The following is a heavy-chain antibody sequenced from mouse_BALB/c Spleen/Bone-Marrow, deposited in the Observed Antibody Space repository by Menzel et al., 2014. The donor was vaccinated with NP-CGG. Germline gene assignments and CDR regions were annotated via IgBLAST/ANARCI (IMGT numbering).Heavy chain of an antibody. V-gene: IGHV1S56*01. D-gene: IGHD2-4*01. CDR1: GYTFTGYY. CDR2: IYPGNVNT. Sequence: QVQLQQSGPALVKPGASVRISCKASGYTFTGYYIHWVKQRPGQGLEWIGWIYPGNVNTKYNEKFKGKATLTADKSSSTAYMQLSSLTSEDSAVYFCARDDYAYWGQGTLVTVSA. CDR3: ARDDYAY. J-gene: IGHJ3*01.